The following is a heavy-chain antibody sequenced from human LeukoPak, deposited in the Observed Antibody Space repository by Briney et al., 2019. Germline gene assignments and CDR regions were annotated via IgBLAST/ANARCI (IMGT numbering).Heavy chain of an antibody. V-gene: IGHV3-30-3*01. CDR1: GSTFSSYA. CDR3: ARELVGGSYWVYYFDY. D-gene: IGHD1-26*01. J-gene: IGHJ4*02. Sequence: QSGGSLRLSCAASGSTFSSYAMHWVRQAPGEGLEWVAVISYDGSNKYYADSVKGRFTISRDNSKNTLYLQMNSLRAEDTAVYYCARELVGGSYWVYYFDYWGQGTLVTVSS. CDR2: ISYDGSNK.